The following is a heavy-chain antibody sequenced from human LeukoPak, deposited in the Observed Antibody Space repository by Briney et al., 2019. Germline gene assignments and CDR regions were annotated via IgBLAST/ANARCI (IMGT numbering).Heavy chain of an antibody. Sequence: GESLKISCQGSGYSFTTYWIGWVRHMPGKRLECMGIIYPGDTDTRYSPSFHGQVTISADKSINTAYLQSSSLKASDTAMYYCARLGTYWSNYYFEYWGQGTLVTVSS. CDR2: IYPGDTDT. D-gene: IGHD3-10*01. CDR3: ARLGTYWSNYYFEY. J-gene: IGHJ4*02. V-gene: IGHV5-51*01. CDR1: GYSFTTYW.